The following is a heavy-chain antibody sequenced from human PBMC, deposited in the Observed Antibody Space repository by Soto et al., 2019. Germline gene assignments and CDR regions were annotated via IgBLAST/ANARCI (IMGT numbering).Heavy chain of an antibody. J-gene: IGHJ5*02. CDR3: ARCLVRFLAPKPYSWFDP. D-gene: IGHD3-3*01. CDR1: GGSIRDFY. V-gene: IGHV4-59*01. Sequence: SDPLSLNCPVPGGSIRDFYWSWIRQPPGKGLKWIGYICYTESRNQDPGLDSRVAISLGTSRGRCSLKLSSVTAADTAVYYCARCLVRFLAPKPYSWFDPWGEGTLVAVSS. CDR2: ICYTESR.